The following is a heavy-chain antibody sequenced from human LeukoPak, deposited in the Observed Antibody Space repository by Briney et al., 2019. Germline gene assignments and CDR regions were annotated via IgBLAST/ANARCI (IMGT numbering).Heavy chain of an antibody. CDR1: GGSTSSSNW. D-gene: IGHD2-15*01. CDR3: ASPYCSGGYCYFDS. Sequence: SDTLSLTCAVSGGSTSSSNWWSWVRQPPGKGLEWIGEIYHGGSTNYNPSLKSRVTISVDKSKNQFSLKLSSVTAADTAVYYCASPYCSGGYCYFDSWGQGTLVTVSS. V-gene: IGHV4-4*02. CDR2: IYHGGST. J-gene: IGHJ4*02.